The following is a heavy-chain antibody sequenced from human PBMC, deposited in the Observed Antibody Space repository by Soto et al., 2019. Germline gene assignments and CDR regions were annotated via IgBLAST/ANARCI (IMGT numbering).Heavy chain of an antibody. Sequence: PGGSLRLSCAGSGFSFSTYDMHWVRQATGKGLEWVSSIGTAGDTYYEDSVRGRFTISRENAKNSFYLEMKNLRVGDTAVYYCAKDMAHYDFWGNNERGLDVWGQGTTVTVSS. D-gene: IGHD3-3*01. CDR2: IGTAGDT. V-gene: IGHV3-13*01. J-gene: IGHJ6*02. CDR1: GFSFSTYD. CDR3: AKDMAHYDFWGNNERGLDV.